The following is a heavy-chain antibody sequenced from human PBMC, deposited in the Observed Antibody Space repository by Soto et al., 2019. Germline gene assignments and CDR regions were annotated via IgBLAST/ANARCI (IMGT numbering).Heavy chain of an antibody. CDR3: AKDLRTGVAPTSSDY. V-gene: IGHV3-23*01. D-gene: IGHD3-3*01. Sequence: GGSLRLSCAASGFSFSTYTMSWVRQAPGKGLEWVSGISSSGGNTYYSDSVKGRFTISRDNSKDTLFIQMNRLGAEDTALYFCAKDLRTGVAPTSSDYWGQRNLVTVSS. CDR1: GFSFSTYT. CDR2: ISSSGGNT. J-gene: IGHJ4*02.